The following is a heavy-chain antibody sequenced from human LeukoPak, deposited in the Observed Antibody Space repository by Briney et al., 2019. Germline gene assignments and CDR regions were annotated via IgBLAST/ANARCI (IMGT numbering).Heavy chain of an antibody. CDR2: ISSSGSTI. D-gene: IGHD3-10*01. CDR1: GFTFSDYY. J-gene: IGHJ6*03. CDR3: ARDLYRFVPSYYMDV. V-gene: IGHV3-11*04. Sequence: GGSLRLSCAASGFTFSDYYMSWIRQAPGKGLEWISYISSSGSTIYYADSVKGRFTISRDSAKNSQYPQMNSLRAEDTAVYYCARDLYRFVPSYYMDVWGKGTTVTVSS.